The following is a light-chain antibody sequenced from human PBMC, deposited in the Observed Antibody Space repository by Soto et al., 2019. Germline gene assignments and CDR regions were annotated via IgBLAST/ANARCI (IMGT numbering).Light chain of an antibody. J-gene: IGKJ3*01. CDR2: GAS. V-gene: IGKV3-15*01. CDR3: QQYGDWPSFT. Sequence: EIVLTQSPGTLSLSPGERATLCCRASQSVGSSYLAWYQRKPGQAPRLLIYGASTRATGIPARFSGSGSGTEFTLTINSLQSEDFAIYYCQQYGDWPSFTFGPGTKVDI. CDR1: QSVGSSY.